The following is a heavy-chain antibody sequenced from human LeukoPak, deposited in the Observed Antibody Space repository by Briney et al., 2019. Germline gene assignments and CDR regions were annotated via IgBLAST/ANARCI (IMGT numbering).Heavy chain of an antibody. J-gene: IGHJ4*02. D-gene: IGHD3-3*01. CDR1: GGSFSSYY. Sequence: PSETLSLTCTVSGGSFSSYYWSWIRQPPGKGLEWIGYIYYTGRTNYNPSLKSRVTISVDTSKNQFSLKLNSVTAADTAVYYCARADFWSAVDYWGQGTLVTASS. CDR3: ARADFWSAVDY. V-gene: IGHV4-59*01. CDR2: IYYTGRT.